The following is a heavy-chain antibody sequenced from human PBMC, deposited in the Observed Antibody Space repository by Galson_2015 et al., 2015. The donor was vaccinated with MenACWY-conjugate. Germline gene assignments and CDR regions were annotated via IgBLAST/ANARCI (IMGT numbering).Heavy chain of an antibody. D-gene: IGHD2-21*01. CDR3: TTHKPDSWGGLLFHYYMDV. J-gene: IGHJ6*03. CDR1: ASTVSNAY. CDR2: IKSQSDGGKT. Sequence: SLRLSCAGSASTVSNAYMSWVRQAPGKGLEWVGRIKSQSDGGKTDYAAPVKGRFTISGDDLKNTLYLQMNSLKIEDTAVYYCTTHKPDSWGGLLFHYYMDVWGKGTTVTVSS. V-gene: IGHV3-15*01.